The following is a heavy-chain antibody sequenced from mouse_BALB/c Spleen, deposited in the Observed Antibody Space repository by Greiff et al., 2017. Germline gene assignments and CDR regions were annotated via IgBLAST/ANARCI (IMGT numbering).Heavy chain of an antibody. CDR3: ARQLGGIYYYAMDY. CDR1: GFTFSSYG. V-gene: IGHV5-6*01. Sequence: EVKLVESGGDLVKPGGSLKLSCAASGFTFSSYGMSWVRQTPDKRLEWVATISSGGSYTYYPDSVKGRFTISRDNAKNTLYLQMSSLKSEDTAMYYCARQLGGIYYYAMDYWGQGTSVTVSS. CDR2: ISSGGSYT. D-gene: IGHD3-3*01. J-gene: IGHJ4*01.